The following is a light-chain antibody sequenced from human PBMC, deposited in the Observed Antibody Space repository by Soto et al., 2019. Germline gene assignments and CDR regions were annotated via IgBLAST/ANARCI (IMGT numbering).Light chain of an antibody. CDR1: QNIKTY. V-gene: IGKV1-39*01. CDR2: DAS. J-gene: IGKJ1*01. CDR3: QQSFSPPPWT. Sequence: DIQMTQSPSSLSASVGDSVTITCRASQNIKTYLNWYQQKPGKAPNLLIYDASSLHSGVPSRFSGSGSGTDFPLTISSLQPEDFATYYCQQSFSPPPWTFGQGTKVDIK.